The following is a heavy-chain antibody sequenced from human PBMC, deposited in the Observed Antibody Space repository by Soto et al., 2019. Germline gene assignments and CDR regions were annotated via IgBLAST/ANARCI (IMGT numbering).Heavy chain of an antibody. V-gene: IGHV3-23*01. CDR3: ARLNSEYHRGYCEY. D-gene: IGHD1-26*01. J-gene: IGHJ4*02. Sequence: EVQLLESGGGLIQPGGSLRLSCAASGFTFSTFAMSWVRQAPGKGLEWVSAISFSGDRRSDSSNYADPVKGRFTISRDNSKNTLYLQMNSLRVEDTAIYYCARLNSEYHRGYCEYCGQGTLVTVSS. CDR2: ISFSGDRRSDSS. CDR1: GFTFSTFA.